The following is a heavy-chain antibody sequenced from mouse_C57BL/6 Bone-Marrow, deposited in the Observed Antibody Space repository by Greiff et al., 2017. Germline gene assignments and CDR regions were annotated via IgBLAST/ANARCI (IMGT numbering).Heavy chain of an antibody. V-gene: IGHV1-64*01. D-gene: IGHD4-1*01. CDR1: GYTFTSYW. CDR3: ASLTGTLFAY. Sequence: VQRVESGAELVKPGASVKLSCKASGYTFTSYWMHWVKQRPGQGLEWIGMIHPNSGSTNYNEKFKSKATLTVDKSSSTAYMQLSSLTSEDSAVYYCASLTGTLFAYWGQGTLVTVSA. J-gene: IGHJ3*01. CDR2: IHPNSGST.